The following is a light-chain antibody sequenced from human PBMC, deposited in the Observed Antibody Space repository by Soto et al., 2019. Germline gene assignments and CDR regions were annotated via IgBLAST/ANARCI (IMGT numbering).Light chain of an antibody. CDR2: DAS. V-gene: IGLV3-21*02. CDR3: QGWDSSSDHHYV. J-gene: IGLJ1*01. Sequence: SSELTQPPSVSGAPGQTARITCGGHNIGSKRVHWYQQRPGHAPVLVVYDASDRPSGIPERCSGSNSGNTATLTISRVEAGDEADYYWQGWDSSSDHHYVFGTGTKLTVL. CDR1: NIGSKR.